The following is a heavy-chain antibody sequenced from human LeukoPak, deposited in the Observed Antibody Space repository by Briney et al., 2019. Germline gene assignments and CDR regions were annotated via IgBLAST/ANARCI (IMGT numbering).Heavy chain of an antibody. CDR3: ASDHWKDYYDSSGYSA. CDR2: INSDGSST. CDR1: GFTFSSYW. J-gene: IGHJ5*02. D-gene: IGHD3-22*01. V-gene: IGHV3-74*01. Sequence: GGSLRLSCAASGFTFSSYWMHWVRQAPGKGLVWVSRINSDGSSTSYADSVKGRFTISRDNAKNTLYLQMNSLRAEDTAVYYCASDHWKDYYDSSGYSAWGQGTLVTVSS.